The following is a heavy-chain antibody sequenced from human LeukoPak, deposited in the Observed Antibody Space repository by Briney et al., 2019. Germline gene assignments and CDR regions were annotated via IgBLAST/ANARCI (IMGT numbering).Heavy chain of an antibody. J-gene: IGHJ4*02. D-gene: IGHD3-22*01. CDR1: GGSFSGYY. CDR2: INHSGST. Sequence: SETLSLTCAVYGGSFSGYYWGWIRQPPGKGLEWIGEINHSGSTNYNPSLKSRVTISVDTSKNQFSLKLSSVTAADTAVYYCARGSSYYYDSSGATTSDYWGQGTLVTVSS. CDR3: ARGSSYYYDSSGATTSDY. V-gene: IGHV4-34*01.